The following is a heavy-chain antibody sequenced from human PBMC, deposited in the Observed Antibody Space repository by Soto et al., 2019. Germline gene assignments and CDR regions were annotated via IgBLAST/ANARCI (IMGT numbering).Heavy chain of an antibody. Sequence: SETLSLTCTVTGDSISSRSYYWGWIRQPPGKGLEWIGSIYYSGSTYNNPSLRSRVSMSIDTSKDQFSLKLKSVTAADTALYFCARQRTSVVTQAYFDVWGQGALVPVSP. V-gene: IGHV4-39*01. J-gene: IGHJ4*02. D-gene: IGHD2-21*02. CDR2: IYYSGST. CDR3: ARQRTSVVTQAYFDV. CDR1: GDSISSRSYY.